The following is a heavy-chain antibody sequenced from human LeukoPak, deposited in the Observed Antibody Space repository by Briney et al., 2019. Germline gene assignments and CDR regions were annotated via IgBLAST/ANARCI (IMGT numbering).Heavy chain of an antibody. Sequence: SETLSLTCTVSGGSISSYYWSWIRQPPGKGLEWIGYIYYSGSTNYNPSLKSRVTISVDTSKNQFSLKLSSVTAADTAVYYCASTAFWSGTYVDVWGKGTTVTVSS. J-gene: IGHJ6*03. CDR1: GGSISSYY. D-gene: IGHD3-3*01. V-gene: IGHV4-59*01. CDR2: IYYSGST. CDR3: ASTAFWSGTYVDV.